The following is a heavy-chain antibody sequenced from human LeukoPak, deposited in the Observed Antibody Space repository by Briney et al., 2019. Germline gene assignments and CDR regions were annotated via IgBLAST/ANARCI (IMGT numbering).Heavy chain of an antibody. CDR1: GFTFSGSA. Sequence: GGSLRLSCAASGFTFSGSAMHWVRQASGKGLEWVGRIRSKANSYATAYAASVKGRFTISRDDSKNTAYLQMNSLKTEDTAVYYCTRRGDGYSFDYWGREPWSPSPQ. CDR2: IRSKANSYAT. J-gene: IGHJ4*02. V-gene: IGHV3-73*01. CDR3: TRRGDGYSFDY. D-gene: IGHD5-24*01.